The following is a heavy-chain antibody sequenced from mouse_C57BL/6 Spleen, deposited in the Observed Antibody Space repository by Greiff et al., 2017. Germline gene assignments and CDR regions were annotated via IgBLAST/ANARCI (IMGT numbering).Heavy chain of an antibody. V-gene: IGHV1-64*01. J-gene: IGHJ3*01. CDR1: GYTFTSYW. CDR3: AREGEPEAWFAY. CDR2: IHPNSGST. Sequence: QVQLQQPGAELVKPGASVKLSCKASGYTFTSYWMHWVKQRPGQGLEWIGMIHPNSGSTNYNEKFKSKATLTVDKSSSTAYMQLSSLTSEDSAVYYCAREGEPEAWFAYWGQGTLVTVSA.